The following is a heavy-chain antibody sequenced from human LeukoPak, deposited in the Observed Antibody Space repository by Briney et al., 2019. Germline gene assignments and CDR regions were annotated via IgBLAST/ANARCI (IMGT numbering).Heavy chain of an antibody. Sequence: GGSLRLSCAASGFTFSTYSMNWVRQAPGKGLEWVSSISSSSSYIYYADSVKGRFTISRDNAKNSLYLQMNSLRDEDTAVYYCARGTVAYFDWLLHLDYWGQGTLVTVSS. D-gene: IGHD3-9*01. CDR1: GFTFSTYS. V-gene: IGHV3-21*01. CDR3: ARGTVAYFDWLLHLDY. CDR2: ISSSSSYI. J-gene: IGHJ4*02.